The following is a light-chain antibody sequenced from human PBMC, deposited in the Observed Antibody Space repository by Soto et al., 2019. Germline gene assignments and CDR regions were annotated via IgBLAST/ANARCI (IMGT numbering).Light chain of an antibody. Sequence: IQMTPSPSTLCACLGSRVTITGLASQGIRNDLGWNQQKPGKAPKLLIYAASSLQSGVPSRFSGSGSGTDFTLTISSLQPEDFATYYCLQDYNYPQTFGQGTKVDI. V-gene: IGKV1-6*01. CDR1: QGIRND. CDR3: LQDYNYPQT. CDR2: AAS. J-gene: IGKJ1*01.